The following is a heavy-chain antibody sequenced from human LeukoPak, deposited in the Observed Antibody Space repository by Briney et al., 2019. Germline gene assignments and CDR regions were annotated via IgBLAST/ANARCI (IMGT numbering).Heavy chain of an antibody. CDR2: ISWNSGSI. J-gene: IGHJ4*02. CDR3: AKDSRRRGTTGGNFDY. V-gene: IGHV3-9*03. CDR1: GFTFDDYA. Sequence: GRSLRLSCAASGFTFDDYAMHWVRQAPGKGLEWVSGISWNSGSIGYADSVKGRFTISRDNAKNSLYLQMNSLRAEDMALYYCAKDSRRRGTTGGNFDYWGQGTLVTVSS. D-gene: IGHD3-16*01.